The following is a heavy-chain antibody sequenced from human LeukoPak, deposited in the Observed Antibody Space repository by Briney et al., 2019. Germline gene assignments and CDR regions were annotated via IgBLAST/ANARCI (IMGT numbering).Heavy chain of an antibody. D-gene: IGHD4-17*01. CDR2: FVGNGGST. CDR3: AEDIYGDYGGFDY. Sequence: PGGSLRLSCAASGFTFSTYAMSWVRQAPGKGLEWVSTFVGNGGSTYYADSVKGRFTVSRDNSKNTLFLQMNGLRAEDTAVYYCAEDIYGDYGGFDYWGQGTLVTVSS. V-gene: IGHV3-23*01. J-gene: IGHJ4*02. CDR1: GFTFSTYA.